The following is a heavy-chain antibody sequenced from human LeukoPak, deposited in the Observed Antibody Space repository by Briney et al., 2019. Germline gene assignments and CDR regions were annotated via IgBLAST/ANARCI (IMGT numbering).Heavy chain of an antibody. CDR3: ARDLPEYSSSSGLTWFDP. D-gene: IGHD6-6*01. J-gene: IGHJ5*02. V-gene: IGHV4-59*01. CDR2: IYYSGST. Sequence: SETLSLTCTVSGGSTSSYYWSWIRQPPGKGLEWIGYIYYSGSTNYNPSLKSRVTISVDTSKSQFSLKLSSVTAADTAVYYCARDLPEYSSSSGLTWFDPWGQGTLVTVSS. CDR1: GGSTSSYY.